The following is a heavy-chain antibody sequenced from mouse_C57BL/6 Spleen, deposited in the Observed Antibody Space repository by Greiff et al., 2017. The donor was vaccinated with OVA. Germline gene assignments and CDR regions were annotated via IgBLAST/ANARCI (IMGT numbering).Heavy chain of an antibody. J-gene: IGHJ3*01. CDR2: IHPNSGST. V-gene: IGHV1-64*01. D-gene: IGHD1-1*01. CDR1: GYTFTSYW. CDR3: ARSSSYTWFAY. Sequence: QVQLKQPGAELVKPGASVKLSCKASGYTFTSYWLHWVKQRPGQGLEWIGMIHPNSGSTNYNEKFKSKATLTVDKSSSTAYMQLSSLTSEDSAVYYCARSSSYTWFAYWGQGTLVTVSA.